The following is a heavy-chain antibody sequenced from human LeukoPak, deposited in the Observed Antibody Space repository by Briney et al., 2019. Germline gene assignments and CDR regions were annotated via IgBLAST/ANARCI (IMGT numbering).Heavy chain of an antibody. D-gene: IGHD3-10*01. J-gene: IGHJ6*03. CDR1: GFTFDDYG. V-gene: IGHV3-20*04. CDR2: INWNGGST. CDR3: ARGKSGSSGRYYYYMDV. Sequence: GGSLRLSCAASGFTFDDYGMSWVRQAPGKGLEWVSGINWNGGSTGYADSVKGRFTISRDNAKNCLYLQMNSLRAEDTALYYCARGKSGSSGRYYYYMDVWGKGTTVTVSS.